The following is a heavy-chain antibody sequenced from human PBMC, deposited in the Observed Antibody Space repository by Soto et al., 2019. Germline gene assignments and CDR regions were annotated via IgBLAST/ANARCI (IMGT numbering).Heavy chain of an antibody. D-gene: IGHD2-15*01. CDR2: TSYDGSNK. CDR1: GFTFSNFG. J-gene: IGHJ4*02. CDR3: ARKSGTSGNPGRFDY. V-gene: IGHV3-30*03. Sequence: QVHLVESGGGVVQPGRSLRLSCAASGFTFSNFGMHWVRQAPGKGLEWVAVTSYDGSNKYYADSVMGRFTISRDNSQNTPYLQMSGLRAEDTAVYYCARKSGTSGNPGRFDYWGQGTLVTVSS.